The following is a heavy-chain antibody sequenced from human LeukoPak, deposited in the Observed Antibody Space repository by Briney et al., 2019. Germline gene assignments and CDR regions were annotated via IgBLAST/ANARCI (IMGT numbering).Heavy chain of an antibody. V-gene: IGHV3-53*01. D-gene: IGHD3-10*01. CDR2: IYSGGST. CDR3: ARGLSYYGDYYLDY. Sequence: GGSLRLSCAASGFTVSSNYMSWVRQAPGKGLEWVSVIYSGGSTYYADSVKGRFTISRDNSKNTLYLQMNSLRAEDTAVYYCARGLSYYGDYYLDYWGQGTLVTVSS. J-gene: IGHJ4*02. CDR1: GFTVSSNY.